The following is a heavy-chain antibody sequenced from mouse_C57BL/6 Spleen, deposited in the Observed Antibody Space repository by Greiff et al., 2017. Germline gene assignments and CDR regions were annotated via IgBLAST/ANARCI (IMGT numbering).Heavy chain of an antibody. J-gene: IGHJ4*01. CDR1: GYTFTSYG. CDR2: IYPRSGNT. V-gene: IGHV1-81*01. D-gene: IGHD2-13*01. CDR3: ARSGTMVNYDAMDY. Sequence: VQLVESGAELARPGASVKLSCKASGYTFTSYGISWVKQRTGQGLEWIGEIYPRSGNTYYNEKFKGKATLTADKSSNTAYMELRSLTSADTAVYRGARSGTMVNYDAMDYWGQGTSVTVSS.